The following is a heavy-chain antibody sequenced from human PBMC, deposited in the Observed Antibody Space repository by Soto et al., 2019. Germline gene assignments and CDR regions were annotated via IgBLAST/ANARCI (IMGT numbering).Heavy chain of an antibody. CDR3: ANVHDLYFGQDCFDY. CDR2: IGGGGRNT. J-gene: IGHJ4*02. Sequence: EVQLLESGGGLVQPGGSLRLSCTASGFTFTNYAITWVRQAPGKGLEWVSAIGGGGRNTYYADSVKGRFTISRDNSKNRLYLQMNVPRDDDTAVYYCANVHDLYFGQDCFDYWGQGTLVTVSS. D-gene: IGHD3-9*01. CDR1: GFTFTNYA. V-gene: IGHV3-23*01.